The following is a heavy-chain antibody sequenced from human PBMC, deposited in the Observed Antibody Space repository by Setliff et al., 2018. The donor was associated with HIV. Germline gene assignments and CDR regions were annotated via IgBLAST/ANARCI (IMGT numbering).Heavy chain of an antibody. CDR2: IYYSGST. J-gene: IGHJ6*02. D-gene: IGHD2-8*01. Sequence: TLSLTCTVSGGSISSGGYYWSWIRQHPGKGLEWIGYIYYSGSTYYNPSLESRVTISVDTSKNHFSLKLSSVTAADTAVYYCASGFVLRPSFRGGMDVWGQGTTVTVSS. CDR1: GGSISSGGYY. V-gene: IGHV4-31*03. CDR3: ASGFVLRPSFRGGMDV.